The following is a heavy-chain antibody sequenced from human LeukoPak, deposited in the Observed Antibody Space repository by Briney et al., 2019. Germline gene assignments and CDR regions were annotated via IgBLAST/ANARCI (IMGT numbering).Heavy chain of an antibody. Sequence: SDTLSPTCSVSGGSISSYYWSWIRQPPGKGLEWIGYIYYTGSTNYNPSLKSRVTISVGTSKNQFSLKLSSVTAADTAVYYCARLGVYGDYDLGYWGQGTLVTVSS. J-gene: IGHJ4*02. V-gene: IGHV4-59*08. D-gene: IGHD4-17*01. CDR1: GGSISSYY. CDR2: IYYTGST. CDR3: ARLGVYGDYDLGY.